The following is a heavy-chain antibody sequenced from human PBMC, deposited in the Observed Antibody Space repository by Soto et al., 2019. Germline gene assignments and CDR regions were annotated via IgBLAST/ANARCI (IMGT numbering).Heavy chain of an antibody. CDR3: PGRLSAKCAALAY. J-gene: IGHJ4*02. CDR1: GNGVSINSAA. Sequence: TRSLTCALSGNGVSINSAAWNWIMHSPSKGLEWLGRTYYSFKWYNDYAVSVKSRIPINPDTSKNQSSLQLNSLTPGDTAVYYCPGRLSAKCAALAYGGQGTLVTVST. V-gene: IGHV6-1*01. D-gene: IGHD6-25*01. CDR2: TYYSFKWYN.